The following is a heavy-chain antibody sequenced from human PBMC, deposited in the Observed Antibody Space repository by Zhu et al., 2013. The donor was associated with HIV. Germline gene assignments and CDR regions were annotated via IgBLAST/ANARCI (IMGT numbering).Heavy chain of an antibody. CDR2: FIPISGTA. J-gene: IGHJ5*02. CDR3: ARVTLIRGVFFVDP. D-gene: IGHD3-10*01. Sequence: QVHLVQSGAEVKKPGSSVKVSCKASGGAFSNFVITWVRQAPGQGLEWLGGFIPISGTAHYSRLFQGRFTATADEPTSTAYMELSNLTPDDTAVYYCARVTLIRGVFFVDPWGQGTLVTVSS. CDR1: GGAFSNFV. V-gene: IGHV1-69*12.